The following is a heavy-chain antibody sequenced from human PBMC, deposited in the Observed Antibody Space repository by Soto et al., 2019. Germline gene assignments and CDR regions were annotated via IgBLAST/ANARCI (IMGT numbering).Heavy chain of an antibody. Sequence: PVGSLSLSCAASGFTFSSYEMNWVRQAPGKGLEWVSYISSSGSTIYYADSVKGRFTISRDNAKNSLYLQMNSLRAEDTAVYYCARDNCSGGSCYPYYYYGMDVWGQGTTVTVSS. J-gene: IGHJ6*02. CDR1: GFTFSSYE. CDR2: ISSSGSTI. V-gene: IGHV3-48*03. D-gene: IGHD2-15*01. CDR3: ARDNCSGGSCYPYYYYGMDV.